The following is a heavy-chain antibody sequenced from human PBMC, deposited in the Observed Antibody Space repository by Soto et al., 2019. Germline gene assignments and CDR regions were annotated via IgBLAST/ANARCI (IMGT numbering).Heavy chain of an antibody. CDR3: VGSESPGYGRFVL. CDR2: ISLDGRTT. CDR1: GFTFSGYW. Sequence: HPGGSLRLSCAASGFTFSGYWMHWVRQAPGKGLVWVSRISLDGRTTNYADSMKGRFTISRDNSKSTLYLQMNSLTVEDMALYYCVGSESPGYGRFVLWGQGTPVTVSS. J-gene: IGHJ4*02. V-gene: IGHV3-74*01. D-gene: IGHD3-9*01.